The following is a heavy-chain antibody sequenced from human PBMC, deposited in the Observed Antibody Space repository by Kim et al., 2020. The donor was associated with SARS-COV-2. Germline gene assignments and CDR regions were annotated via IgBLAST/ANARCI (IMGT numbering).Heavy chain of an antibody. J-gene: IGHJ4*02. CDR1: GFTFTLYA. CDR2: ISYDGSNK. Sequence: GGSLRLSCAASGFTFTLYAMHWVRQAPGKGLEWVAVISYDGSNKYYADSVKGRFTISRDNSKNTLYLQMNSLRAEDTAVYYCATPYIRYFDWFALYWGQGTLVTFSS. V-gene: IGHV3-30*04. CDR3: ATPYIRYFDWFALY. D-gene: IGHD3-9*01.